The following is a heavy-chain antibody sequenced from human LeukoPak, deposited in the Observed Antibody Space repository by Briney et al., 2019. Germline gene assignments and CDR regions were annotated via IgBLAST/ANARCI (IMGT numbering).Heavy chain of an antibody. CDR1: GFTVSSKY. CDR2: IYSGGST. D-gene: IGHD6-19*01. J-gene: IGHJ5*02. Sequence: GGSLRLSCAASGFTVSSKYISWVRQAPGKGLEWVSVIYSGGSTYYADSVKGRFTISRDNSKNTLYLQMNSLRAEDTAVYYCARGGIAVAGTRNWFDPWGQGTLVTVSS. V-gene: IGHV3-66*01. CDR3: ARGGIAVAGTRNWFDP.